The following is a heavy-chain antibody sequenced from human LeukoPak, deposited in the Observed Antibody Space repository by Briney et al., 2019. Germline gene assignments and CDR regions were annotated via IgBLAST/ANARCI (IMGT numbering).Heavy chain of an antibody. CDR1: GYTLTSYY. D-gene: IGHD4-17*01. CDR3: TRTDTDYGDYGLAFDT. CDR2: INPGNGFT. Sequence: ASVKVSCKASGYTLTSYYMHWVRQAPGQGLEWMGIINPGNGFTSYAQKFQDRVTMTRDTSTSTVYMELSSLRSEDTAVYFCTRTDTDYGDYGLAFDTWGQGTMVTFSS. V-gene: IGHV1-46*01. J-gene: IGHJ3*02.